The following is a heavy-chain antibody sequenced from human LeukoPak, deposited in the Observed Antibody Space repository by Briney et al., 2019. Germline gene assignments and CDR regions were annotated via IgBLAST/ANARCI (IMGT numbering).Heavy chain of an antibody. CDR1: GFTFSRYS. Sequence: GGSLRLSCAASGFTFSRYSMNWVRQAPGKGLEWVSSISSSSSYIYYADSVKGRFTISRDNAKNSLYLQMNSLRAEDTAVYYCAREGYYGEYIDYWGQGTLVTVSS. CDR3: AREGYYGEYIDY. CDR2: ISSSSSYI. J-gene: IGHJ4*02. V-gene: IGHV3-21*01. D-gene: IGHD4-17*01.